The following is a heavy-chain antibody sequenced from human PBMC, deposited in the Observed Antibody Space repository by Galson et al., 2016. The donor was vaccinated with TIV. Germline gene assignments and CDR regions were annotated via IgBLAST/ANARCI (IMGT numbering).Heavy chain of an antibody. CDR3: ARGRGYYFGSGSSYFDY. Sequence: SVKVSCKASGGTFNKYAISWVRQAPGQGLEWMGSSNPIFGTANYAQKFQGRVTITADTSTSTIYMELSSLRSEDTAVYYCARGRGYYFGSGSSYFDYWGQGSLVTISS. J-gene: IGHJ4*02. V-gene: IGHV1-69*06. CDR2: SNPIFGTA. CDR1: GGTFNKYA. D-gene: IGHD3-10*01.